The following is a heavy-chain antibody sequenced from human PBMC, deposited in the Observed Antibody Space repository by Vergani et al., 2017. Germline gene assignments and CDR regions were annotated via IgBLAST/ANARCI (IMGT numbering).Heavy chain of an antibody. J-gene: IGHJ6*02. CDR1: GGPFSSYA. CDR3: ARDWGRYWSSTSCYGGIYYYYYYGMDV. CDR2: IIPIFGTA. V-gene: IGHV1-69*12. D-gene: IGHD2-2*01. Sequence: QVQLVQSGAEVKKPGSSVKVSCKASGGPFSSYAISWVRQAPGQGLEWMGGIIPIFGTANYAQKFQGRVTITADESTSTAYMELSGLRSEDTAVYYCARDWGRYWSSTSCYGGIYYYYYYGMDVWGQGTTVTVSS.